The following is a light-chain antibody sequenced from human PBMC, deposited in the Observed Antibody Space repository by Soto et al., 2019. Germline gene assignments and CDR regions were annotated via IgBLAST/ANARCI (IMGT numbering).Light chain of an antibody. J-gene: IGKJ1*01. CDR3: QQYNNWPPWT. CDR1: QSVSSSY. CDR2: GAS. V-gene: IGKV3-20*01. Sequence: EIVLTQSPGTLSLSPGERATLSCRASQSVSSSYLAWYQQQPGQAPRLLIYGASSRATGIPDRFSGSGSGTDFTLTVSRLEPEDFAVYYCQQYNNWPPWTLGQGTKVDIK.